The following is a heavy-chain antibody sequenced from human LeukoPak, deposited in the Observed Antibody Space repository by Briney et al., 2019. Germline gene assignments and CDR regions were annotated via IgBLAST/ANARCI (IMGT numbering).Heavy chain of an antibody. J-gene: IGHJ5*02. CDR2: ISAYNGNT. CDR1: GYTFANYG. V-gene: IGHV1-18*01. Sequence: GASVKVSCKASGYTFANYGISWVRQAPGQGLEWMGWISAYNGNTNYAQKLQGRVTMTTDTSTSTAYMELRSLRSDDTAVYCCARDQEYTVVTPGSWGLEYNWFDPWGQGTLVTVSS. D-gene: IGHD4-23*01. CDR3: ARDQEYTVVTPGSWGLEYNWFDP.